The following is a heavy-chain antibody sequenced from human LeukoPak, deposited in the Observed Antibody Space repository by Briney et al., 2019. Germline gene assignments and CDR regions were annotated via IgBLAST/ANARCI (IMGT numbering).Heavy chain of an antibody. Sequence: GGSLRLSCAASGFTFSDYWMHWVRQVPGKGLVWVSSINGGGSTTYYAASVKGRFTISRYNAKNTLYLQMNTLTVDDTAVYYCARGPRDGYNPLAYWGQGTLVTVSS. CDR1: GFTFSDYW. CDR2: INGGGSTT. J-gene: IGHJ4*02. CDR3: ARGPRDGYNPLAY. V-gene: IGHV3-74*01. D-gene: IGHD5-24*01.